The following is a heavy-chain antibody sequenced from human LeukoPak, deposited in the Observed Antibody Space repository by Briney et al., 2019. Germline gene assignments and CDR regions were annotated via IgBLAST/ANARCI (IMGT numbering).Heavy chain of an antibody. CDR1: GGSISSYY. D-gene: IGHD6-13*01. Sequence: SETLSLTCTVSGGSISSYYWSWIRQPPGKGLEWIGYIYYSGSTNYNPSLKSRVTISVDTSKNQFSLKLSSVTAADTAVYYCARGRTVGIAAAGTFGWFDPWGQGTLATVSS. V-gene: IGHV4-59*01. CDR2: IYYSGST. J-gene: IGHJ5*02. CDR3: ARGRTVGIAAAGTFGWFDP.